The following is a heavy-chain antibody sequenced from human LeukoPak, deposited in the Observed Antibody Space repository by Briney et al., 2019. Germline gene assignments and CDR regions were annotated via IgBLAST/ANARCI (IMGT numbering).Heavy chain of an antibody. CDR3: ASSPGGYYMDV. Sequence: PGGSLRLSCAASGFAFSSYWMSWVRQAPGKGLEWVAHIKQDGSEKYYVDSVKGRFTISRDNAKNSLYLQMNSLRAEDTAVYYCASSPGGYYMDVWGKGTTVTVSS. CDR1: GFAFSSYW. CDR2: IKQDGSEK. D-gene: IGHD3-10*01. V-gene: IGHV3-7*01. J-gene: IGHJ6*03.